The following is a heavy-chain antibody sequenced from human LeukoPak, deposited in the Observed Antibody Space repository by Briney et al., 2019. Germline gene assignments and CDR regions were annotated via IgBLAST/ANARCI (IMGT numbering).Heavy chain of an antibody. V-gene: IGHV4-61*01. CDR3: ARDPGRWQQLGYFDY. Sequence: RSSGTLSLTCAVSGGSVSSGSYYWSWIRQPPGKGLEWIGYFYYSGSTNYNPSLKSRVTISVDTSKNQFSLKLSSVTAADTAVYYCARDPGRWQQLGYFDYWGQGTLVTVSS. CDR2: FYYSGST. D-gene: IGHD5-24*01. CDR1: GGSVSSGSYY. J-gene: IGHJ4*02.